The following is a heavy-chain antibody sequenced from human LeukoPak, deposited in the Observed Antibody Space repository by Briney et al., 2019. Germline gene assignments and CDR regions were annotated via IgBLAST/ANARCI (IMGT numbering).Heavy chain of an antibody. CDR2: IIPIPGIA. Sequence: ASVKVSCKASGGTFSSYAISWVRQAPGQGLEWMGRIIPIPGIANYAQKFQGRVTITADKSTSTAYMELSSLRSEDTAVYYCTTEVLGGATDGTFDIWGQGTMVTVSS. CDR1: GGTFSSYA. CDR3: TTEVLGGATDGTFDI. D-gene: IGHD1-26*01. V-gene: IGHV1-69*04. J-gene: IGHJ3*02.